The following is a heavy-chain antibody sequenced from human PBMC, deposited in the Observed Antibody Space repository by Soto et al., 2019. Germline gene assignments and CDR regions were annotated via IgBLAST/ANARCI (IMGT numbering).Heavy chain of an antibody. J-gene: IGHJ6*02. CDR2: IIPIFGTA. CDR1: GGTFSSYA. D-gene: IGHD6-13*01. CDR3: ARVLKYSSSLRTNYYYGMDV. Sequence: SVKVSCKASGGTFSSYAISWVRQAPGQGLEWMGGIIPIFGTANYAQKFQGRVTITADESTSTAYMELSSLRSEDTAVYYCARVLKYSSSLRTNYYYGMDVWGQGTTVTVSS. V-gene: IGHV1-69*13.